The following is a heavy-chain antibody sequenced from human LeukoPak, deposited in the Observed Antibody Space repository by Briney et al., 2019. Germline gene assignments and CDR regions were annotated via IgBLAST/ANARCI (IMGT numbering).Heavy chain of an antibody. CDR2: ISGTGGYT. Sequence: GGTLRLSCAASGFTFNTYGMSWVRQAPGKGLEWVSAISGTGGYTYYADSVKGRFTISRDNAKNTLYLQMNSLRAEDTAVYYCARERPSSSRGGIDYWGQGTLVTVSS. CDR1: GFTFNTYG. V-gene: IGHV3-23*01. CDR3: ARERPSSSRGGIDY. D-gene: IGHD6-13*01. J-gene: IGHJ4*02.